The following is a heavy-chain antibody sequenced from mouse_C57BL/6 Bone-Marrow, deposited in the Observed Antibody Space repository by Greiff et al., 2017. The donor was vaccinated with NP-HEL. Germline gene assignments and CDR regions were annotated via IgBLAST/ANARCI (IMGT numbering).Heavy chain of an antibody. Sequence: EVQLQQSGPELVKPGASVKIPCKASGYTFTDYNMDWVKQSHGKSLEWIGDINPNNGGTIYNQKFKGKATLTVDKSSSTAYMELRSLTSEDTAVYYCARGDYGNYVAYWGQGTLVTVSA. J-gene: IGHJ3*01. CDR1: GYTFTDYN. D-gene: IGHD2-1*01. CDR3: ARGDYGNYVAY. V-gene: IGHV1-18*01. CDR2: INPNNGGT.